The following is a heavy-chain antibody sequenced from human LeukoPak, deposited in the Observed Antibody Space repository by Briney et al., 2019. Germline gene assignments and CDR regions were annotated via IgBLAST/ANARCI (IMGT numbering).Heavy chain of an antibody. CDR1: GFTFSSHT. Sequence: GGSLRLSCAASGFTFSSHTMSWVRQDPGKGLEWISVISATGFTTHHTDSVKGRFTISRDNSKSMLYLQMDGLRADDTAIYFCTKDVQVGPTRGFFDFWGQGTLVTVSS. V-gene: IGHV3-23*01. J-gene: IGHJ4*03. CDR3: TKDVQVGPTRGFFDF. CDR2: ISATGFTT. D-gene: IGHD1-26*01.